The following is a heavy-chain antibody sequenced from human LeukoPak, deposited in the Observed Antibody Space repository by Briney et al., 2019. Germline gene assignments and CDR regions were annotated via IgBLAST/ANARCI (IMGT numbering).Heavy chain of an antibody. Sequence: GGSLRLSCAASGFTFSSYGMHWVRQAPGKGLEWVAVISYDGSNKYYADSVKGRFTISRDNSKNTLYLQMNSLRAEDTAVYYCAFGPGYSSGWYFDYWGQGTLVTVSS. D-gene: IGHD6-19*01. V-gene: IGHV3-30*03. CDR3: AFGPGYSSGWYFDY. J-gene: IGHJ4*02. CDR2: ISYDGSNK. CDR1: GFTFSSYG.